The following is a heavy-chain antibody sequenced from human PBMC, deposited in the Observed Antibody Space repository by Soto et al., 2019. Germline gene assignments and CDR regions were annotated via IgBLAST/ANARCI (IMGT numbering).Heavy chain of an antibody. Sequence: QVQLVESGGGVVQPGRSLRLSCAASGFTFSSYGMHWVRQAPGKGLEWVAVIWYDGSNKYYADSVKGRFTISRDNSKNALYLQMNSLRAEDTAVYYCARAGIVRVAYGMDVWGQGTTVTVSS. CDR3: ARAGIVRVAYGMDV. CDR1: GFTFSSYG. CDR2: IWYDGSNK. V-gene: IGHV3-33*01. D-gene: IGHD3-10*02. J-gene: IGHJ6*02.